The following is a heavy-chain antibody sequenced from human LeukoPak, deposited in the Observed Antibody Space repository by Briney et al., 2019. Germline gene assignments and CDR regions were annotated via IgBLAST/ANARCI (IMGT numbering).Heavy chain of an antibody. Sequence: GGSLRLSCVASAFTFSSYTMNWVRQAPGKGLEWVAVVSYDGSEKFYADSVKGRFTISRDNSKNTLYLQMSSLRAEDTAVYYCMRGQPPPYCGGDCYSGRLWGQGTLVTVSS. CDR2: VSYDGSEK. CDR3: MRGQPPPYCGGDCYSGRL. D-gene: IGHD2-21*02. V-gene: IGHV3-30*04. J-gene: IGHJ4*02. CDR1: AFTFSSYT.